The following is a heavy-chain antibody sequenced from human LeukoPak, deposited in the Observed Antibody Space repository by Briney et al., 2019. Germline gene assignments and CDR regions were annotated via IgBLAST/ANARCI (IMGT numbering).Heavy chain of an antibody. V-gene: IGHV4-39*07. CDR3: ARYGRYDY. J-gene: IGHJ4*02. Sequence: SETLSLTCTVSGGSISSGSNYWSWIRQPPGKGLEWIGEINHSGSTNYNPSLKSRVTISVDTSKNQFSLKLSSVTAADTAVYYCARYGRYDYWGQGTLVTVSS. CDR1: GGSISSGSNY. D-gene: IGHD1-14*01. CDR2: INHSGST.